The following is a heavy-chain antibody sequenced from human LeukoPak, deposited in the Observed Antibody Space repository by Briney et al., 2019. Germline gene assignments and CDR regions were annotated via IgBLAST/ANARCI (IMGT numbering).Heavy chain of an antibody. CDR2: IYTSAIISGNT. V-gene: IGHV4-4*07. CDR3: ASSGQCTNGLCRDVGYMDV. D-gene: IGHD2-8*01. CDR1: GASISSYY. J-gene: IGHJ6*03. Sequence: SETLSLTCTVSGASISSYYWSWIRQPPGKGLEWIGRIYTSAIISGNTNYNPSLKSRVTMSVDTSKNQFSLRLRSVTAADTAVYYCASSGQCTNGLCRDVGYMDVWGKGTTVTVSS.